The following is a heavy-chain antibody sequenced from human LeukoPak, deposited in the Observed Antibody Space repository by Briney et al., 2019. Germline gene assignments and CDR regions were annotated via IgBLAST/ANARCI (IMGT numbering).Heavy chain of an antibody. V-gene: IGHV4-34*01. J-gene: IGHJ5*02. CDR1: GGSFSGYY. CDR3: ARGYYCSSTSCFDP. D-gene: IGHD2-2*01. CDR2: INHSGST. Sequence: SETLSLTCAVYGGSFSGYYWTWIRQPPGKGLEWIGEINHSGSTNYNPSLKSRVTISVDTSKNQFSLKLSSVTAADTAVYYCARGYYCSSTSCFDPWGQGTLVTVSS.